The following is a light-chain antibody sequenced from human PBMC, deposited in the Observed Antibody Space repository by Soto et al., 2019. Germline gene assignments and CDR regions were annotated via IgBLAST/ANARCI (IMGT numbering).Light chain of an antibody. V-gene: IGLV2-14*03. J-gene: IGLJ2*01. CDR3: NSYRTSNTVV. CDR2: DVS. Sequence: QSALTQPASVSGSPGQSITISCTGTKSDVGGYNYVSWYQQHPGKAPKLIIYDVSNRPSGVSNRFSGSKSGNTASLTISGLQPDDEADYYCNSYRTSNTVVFGGGTKLTVL. CDR1: KSDVGGYNY.